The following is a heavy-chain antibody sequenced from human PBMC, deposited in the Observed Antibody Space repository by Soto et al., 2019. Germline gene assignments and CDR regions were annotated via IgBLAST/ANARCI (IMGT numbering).Heavy chain of an antibody. CDR3: ARDGYSSGWYPYDAFDI. CDR2: IYYSGST. J-gene: IGHJ3*02. Sequence: QLQLQESGPGLVKPSETLSLTCTVSGGSISSSSYYWGWIRQPPGKGLEWIGSIYYSGSTYYNPSLKSRVTISVDTSKNQFSLKLSSVTAADTAVYYCARDGYSSGWYPYDAFDIWGQGTMVTVSS. D-gene: IGHD6-19*01. V-gene: IGHV4-39*02. CDR1: GGSISSSSYY.